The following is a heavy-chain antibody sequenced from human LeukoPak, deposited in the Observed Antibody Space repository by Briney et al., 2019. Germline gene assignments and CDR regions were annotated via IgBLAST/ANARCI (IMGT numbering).Heavy chain of an antibody. Sequence: ASVKVSCKASGYTFTGYYMHWVRQAPGQGLEWMGWINPSGGSTTYAQKFQGRVTMTRDTSTSTVYMELSSLRSEDTAVYYCARGDRFLYFGGLLSEIVYWGQGPLVTVSS. J-gene: IGHJ4*02. D-gene: IGHD3-10*01. CDR2: INPSGGST. V-gene: IGHV1-46*01. CDR3: ARGDRFLYFGGLLSEIVY. CDR1: GYTFTGYY.